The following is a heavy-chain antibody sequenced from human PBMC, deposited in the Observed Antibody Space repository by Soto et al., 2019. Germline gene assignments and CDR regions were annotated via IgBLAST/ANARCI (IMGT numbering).Heavy chain of an antibody. Sequence: ASVKVSCKASGYTFTSYDINWVRQATGQGLEWMGWMNPYNGNTKYSQKLQDRVTMTTNTSTSTAYMELNSLRSDDTAVYYCARDKNLDESQYYYYSMDVWGTGTTVPVS. CDR1: GYTFTSYD. J-gene: IGHJ6*03. CDR3: ARDKNLDESQYYYYSMDV. V-gene: IGHV1-8*01. D-gene: IGHD2-15*01. CDR2: MNPYNGNT.